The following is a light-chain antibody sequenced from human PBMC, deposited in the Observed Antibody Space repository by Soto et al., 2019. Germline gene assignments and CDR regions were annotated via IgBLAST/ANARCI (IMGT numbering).Light chain of an antibody. Sequence: QSALTQPASVSGSPGQSITISCAGTSSDVGGYNYVSWYQQHPGKAPKLMIYDVNYRPSGVSNRFSGSKSGNKASLTISGLQAEDEADYYCSSYTTSSTLVVFGGGTKVTVL. J-gene: IGLJ2*01. CDR3: SSYTTSSTLVV. V-gene: IGLV2-14*03. CDR1: SSDVGGYNY. CDR2: DVN.